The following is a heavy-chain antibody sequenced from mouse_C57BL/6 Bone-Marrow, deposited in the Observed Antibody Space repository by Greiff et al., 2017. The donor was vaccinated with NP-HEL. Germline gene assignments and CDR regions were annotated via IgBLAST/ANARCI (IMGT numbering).Heavy chain of an antibody. D-gene: IGHD1-1*01. V-gene: IGHV14-4*01. CDR2: IDPENGDT. J-gene: IGHJ3*01. CDR3: TTSYYGSSLFAY. Sequence: VQLQQSGAELVRPGASVKLSCTASGFNIKDDYMHWVKQRPEQGLEWIGWIDPENGDTEYASKFQGKATITADTSSNTAYLQLSSLTSEDTAVYYCTTSYYGSSLFAYWGQGTLVTVSA. CDR1: GFNIKDDY.